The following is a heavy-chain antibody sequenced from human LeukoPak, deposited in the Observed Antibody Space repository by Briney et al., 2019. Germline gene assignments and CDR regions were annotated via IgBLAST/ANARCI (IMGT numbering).Heavy chain of an antibody. J-gene: IGHJ4*02. Sequence: ASVKVSCKASGFTFTSHDYNWVRQATGQGLEWMGWMNPNSGNTGYAQKFQGRVTMTEDTSTDTAYMELSSLRSEDTAVYYCATEALYYGDYVNYFDYWGQGTLVTVSS. V-gene: IGHV1-8*01. D-gene: IGHD4-17*01. CDR2: MNPNSGNT. CDR1: GFTFTSHD. CDR3: ATEALYYGDYVNYFDY.